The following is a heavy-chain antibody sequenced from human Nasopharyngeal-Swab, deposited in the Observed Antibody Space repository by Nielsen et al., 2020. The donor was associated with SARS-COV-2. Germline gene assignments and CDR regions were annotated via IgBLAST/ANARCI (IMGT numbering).Heavy chain of an antibody. V-gene: IGHV1-2*06. D-gene: IGHD6-19*01. Sequence: WVRQAPGQGLEWMGRINPNSGGTNYAQKFQGRVTMTRDTSISTAHMELSRLRSDDTAVYYCAMSIAVAGTGWFDPWGQGTLVTVSS. CDR3: AMSIAVAGTGWFDP. J-gene: IGHJ5*02. CDR2: INPNSGGT.